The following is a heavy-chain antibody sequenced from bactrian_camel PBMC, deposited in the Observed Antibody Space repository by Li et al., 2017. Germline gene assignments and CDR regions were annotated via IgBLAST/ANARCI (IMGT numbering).Heavy chain of an antibody. CDR2: ISSSGGST. CDR3: AASRYLCGLGILISSANY. J-gene: IGHJ4*01. D-gene: IGHD1*01. Sequence: VQLVESGGGLVQPGGSLVLSCAASGFTFSTYAMSWVRQAPGKGLEWVSLISSSGGSTLYADSVKGRFTISRDNAKNTLYLQMNNLKPEDTAMYYCAASRYLCGLGILISSANYRGKGTQVTVSS. CDR1: GFTFSTYA. V-gene: IGHV3S31*01.